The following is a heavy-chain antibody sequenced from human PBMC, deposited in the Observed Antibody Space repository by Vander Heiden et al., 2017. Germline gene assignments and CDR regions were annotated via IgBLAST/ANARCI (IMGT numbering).Heavy chain of an antibody. CDR1: GFIFSNYG. V-gene: IGHV3-33*01. Sequence: QVQVVDSGGGVVQPGGSLRHSCGASGFIFSNYGVHWVRQAPGKGLEVVAIIYYDGSKKYYADSVKGRFTISRDNSKNTVYLQMSSLRAEDTAVYYCARNYVWYFDFWGRGTPVIVSS. J-gene: IGHJ2*01. D-gene: IGHD1-7*01. CDR2: IYYDGSKK. CDR3: ARNYVWYFDF.